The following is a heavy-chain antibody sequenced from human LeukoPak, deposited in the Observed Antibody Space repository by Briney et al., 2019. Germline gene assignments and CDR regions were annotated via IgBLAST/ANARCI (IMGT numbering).Heavy chain of an antibody. V-gene: IGHV4-34*01. CDR2: INHSGST. J-gene: IGHJ6*04. Sequence: SETLSLTCAVYGGSFSGYYWSWIRQPPGKGLEWIGEINHSGSTNYNPSLKSRVTISVDTSKNQFSLKLSSVTAADTAVYYCAKGSWYYYSGMEVWGKGTTVTVSS. D-gene: IGHD6-13*01. CDR1: GGSFSGYY. CDR3: AKGSWYYYSGMEV.